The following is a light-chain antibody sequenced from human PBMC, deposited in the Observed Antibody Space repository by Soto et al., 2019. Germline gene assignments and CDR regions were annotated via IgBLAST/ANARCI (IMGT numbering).Light chain of an antibody. J-gene: IGKJ5*01. CDR3: QQRNCGRPVT. CDR1: PSVTNY. Sequence: VVTRWRAQRPLCAGESATLAGKVCPSVTNYLAWYQQKPGQAPRLLIYGAFNRATGIPARFSGSGSGTDFTRTIISLEPEEFAVYYCQQRNCGRPVTVGQGTRLEIK. V-gene: IGKV3-11*01. CDR2: GAF.